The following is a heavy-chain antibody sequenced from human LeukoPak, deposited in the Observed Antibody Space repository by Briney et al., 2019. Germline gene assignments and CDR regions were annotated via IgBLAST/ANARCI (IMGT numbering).Heavy chain of an antibody. Sequence: SVKVSCKASGGTFSSYAISWVRQAPGQGLEWMGGIIPIFGTANYAQKFQGRVTITADESTSTAYMELSSLRSEDTAVYYCAKPTRFLEWLPLAYWGQGTLVTVSS. V-gene: IGHV1-69*13. D-gene: IGHD3-3*01. CDR1: GGTFSSYA. CDR3: AKPTRFLEWLPLAY. CDR2: IIPIFGTA. J-gene: IGHJ4*02.